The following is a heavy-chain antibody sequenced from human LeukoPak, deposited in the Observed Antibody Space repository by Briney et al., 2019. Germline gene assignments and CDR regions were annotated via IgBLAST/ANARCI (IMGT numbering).Heavy chain of an antibody. V-gene: IGHV3-23*01. Sequence: GGSLRLSCAASGFTFSSYAMSWVRQAPGKGLEWVSAISGSGGSTYYADSVKGRFTISRDNSKNTLYLQVNSLRAEDTAVYYCAKDTLPAATKSWFDPWGQGTLVTVSS. CDR3: AKDTLPAATKSWFDP. CDR1: GFTFSSYA. D-gene: IGHD2-2*01. J-gene: IGHJ5*02. CDR2: ISGSGGST.